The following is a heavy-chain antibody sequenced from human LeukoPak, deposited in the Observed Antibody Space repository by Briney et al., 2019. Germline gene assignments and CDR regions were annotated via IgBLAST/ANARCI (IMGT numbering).Heavy chain of an antibody. V-gene: IGHV3-21*01. CDR3: AELDITMIGGV. D-gene: IGHD3-10*02. Sequence: PGGSLRLSCAASGFTFSNFNMNWVRQAPGKGLEWVSCISSSGYSIYYADSVKGRFTISRDNAKNSLYLQMNSLRAEDTAVYYCAELDITMIGGVWGKGTTVTISS. J-gene: IGHJ6*04. CDR2: ISSSGYSI. CDR1: GFTFSNFN.